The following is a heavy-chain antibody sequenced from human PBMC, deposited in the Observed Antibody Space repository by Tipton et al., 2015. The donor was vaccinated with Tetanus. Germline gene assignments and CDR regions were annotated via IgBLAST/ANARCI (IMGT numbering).Heavy chain of an antibody. J-gene: IGHJ4*02. D-gene: IGHD1-26*01. CDR1: GFTVSSNY. CDR2: ISGVGGTV. Sequence: QLVQSGGGLIQPGGSLRLSCAVSGFTVSSNYMSWVRQAPGKGLEWISYISGVGGTVNHADSVKGRFTISRDNAKNSLYLQMNSLRAEVTAIYYCARDIVRVGATKCFDYWGQGILVTVSS. CDR3: ARDIVRVGATKCFDY. V-gene: IGHV3-11*01.